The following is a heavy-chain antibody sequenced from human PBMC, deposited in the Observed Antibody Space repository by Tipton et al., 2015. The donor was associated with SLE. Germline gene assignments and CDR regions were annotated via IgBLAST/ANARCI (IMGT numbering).Heavy chain of an antibody. CDR1: GFTFSSYS. CDR3: AEDQGAAAGTGALGY. J-gene: IGHJ4*02. CDR2: ISSGSSYI. V-gene: IGHV3-21*01. D-gene: IGHD6-13*01. Sequence: SLRLSCAASGFTFSSYSMNWVRQAPGKGLEWVSSISSGSSYIYYADSVKGRFTISRDNAKNSLYLQMNSLRAEDTAVYYCAEDQGAAAGTGALGYWGQGPLVAVSS.